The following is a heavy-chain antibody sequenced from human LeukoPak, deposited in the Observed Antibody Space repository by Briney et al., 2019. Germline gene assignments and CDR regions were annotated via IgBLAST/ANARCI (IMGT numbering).Heavy chain of an antibody. CDR1: GLSFSIYA. J-gene: IGHJ4*02. Sequence: PGGSLRLSCAASGLSFSIYAMNWVRQAPGKGLEWVSAISNSGDSTYYADSVKGRFTISRDNSKNTLYLQMNSLRAEDTAVYYCAKTLHYGHYGKFDYWGQGTLVTVSS. D-gene: IGHD4-17*01. V-gene: IGHV3-23*01. CDR2: ISNSGDST. CDR3: AKTLHYGHYGKFDY.